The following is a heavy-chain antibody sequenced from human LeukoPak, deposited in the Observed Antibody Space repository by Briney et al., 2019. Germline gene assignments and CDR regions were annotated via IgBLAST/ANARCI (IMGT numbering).Heavy chain of an antibody. J-gene: IGHJ6*02. V-gene: IGHV4-4*02. CDR2: IYHSGST. CDR3: ARGTSYYYYGMDV. CDR1: GGSISSSNW. Sequence: KPSETLSLTCAVSGGSISSSNWWSWVRQPPGKGLGWIGEIYHSGSTNYKPSLKSRVTISVDKSKNQFSLKLSSVTAADTAVYYCARGTSYYYYGMDVWGQGTTVTVSS.